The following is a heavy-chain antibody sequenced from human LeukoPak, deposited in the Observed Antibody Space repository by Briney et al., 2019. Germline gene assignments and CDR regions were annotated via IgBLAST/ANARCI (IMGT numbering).Heavy chain of an antibody. CDR3: ARVQRAGTTDY. CDR2: IYYSGST. J-gene: IGHJ4*02. D-gene: IGHD1-7*01. Sequence: SETLSLTCTVSGDSIRSSYWSWIRQPPGKGLEWIGYIYYSGSTSYNPSLKSRVTMSVDTSKNQFSLKLSSVTPADTAVYYCARVQRAGTTDYWGQGTLVTVSS. CDR1: GDSIRSSY. V-gene: IGHV4-59*01.